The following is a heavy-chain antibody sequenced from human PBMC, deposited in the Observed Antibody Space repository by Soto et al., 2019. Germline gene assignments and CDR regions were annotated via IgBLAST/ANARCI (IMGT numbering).Heavy chain of an antibody. D-gene: IGHD6-19*01. CDR3: ARDHFKGSGWRLYYYYGMDV. J-gene: IGHJ6*02. CDR2: IKQDGSEK. V-gene: IGHV3-7*05. Sequence: GGSLRLSCAASGFTFSSYWMSWVRQAPGKGLEWVANIKQDGSEKYYVDSVKGRLTISRDNAKNSLYLQMNSLRAEDTAVYYCARDHFKGSGWRLYYYYGMDVWGQGTTVTVSS. CDR1: GFTFSSYW.